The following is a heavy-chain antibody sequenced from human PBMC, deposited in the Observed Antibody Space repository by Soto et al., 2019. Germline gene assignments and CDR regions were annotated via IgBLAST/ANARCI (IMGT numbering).Heavy chain of an antibody. CDR2: IYWDDDK. CDR1: GFSLSTSGVG. J-gene: IGHJ2*01. V-gene: IGHV2-5*02. CDR3: AQSRFAPWYFDL. Sequence: QITLKESGPTLVKPTQPLTLTCTFSGFSLSTSGVGVGWIRQPPGKALEWLALIYWDDDKRFSPSLKSRLTITKDTSKNQVVLTMTNMVLVDTATYYCAQSRFAPWYFDLWGRGTLVTVSS.